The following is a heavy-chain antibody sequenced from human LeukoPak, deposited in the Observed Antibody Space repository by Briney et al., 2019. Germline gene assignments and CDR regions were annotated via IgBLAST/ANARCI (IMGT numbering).Heavy chain of an antibody. CDR3: ARVGQWLVQYYFDY. Sequence: ASVKVSCKASGYTFTGYYMHWVRQAPGQGLEWMGWINPNSGGTNYAQKFQGRVTMTRDTSISTAYMELSRLRSDDTAVYYCARVGQWLVQYYFDYWGRGALVTVSS. V-gene: IGHV1-2*02. J-gene: IGHJ4*02. CDR2: INPNSGGT. CDR1: GYTFTGYY. D-gene: IGHD6-19*01.